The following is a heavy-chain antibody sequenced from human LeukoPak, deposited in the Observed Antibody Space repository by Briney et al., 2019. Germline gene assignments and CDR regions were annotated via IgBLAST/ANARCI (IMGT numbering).Heavy chain of an antibody. CDR3: ASGIAVDGGYFDY. D-gene: IGHD6-19*01. CDR1: RFSFSSYW. V-gene: IGHV3-7*01. CDR2: IKEDGSEK. J-gene: IGHJ4*02. Sequence: GGSLRLSCAASRFSFSSYWMSWVRQAPGNGLEWVANIKEDGSEKYYVDSAKGRFTISRDNAKSSLYLQMNSLRVEDTAVYYCASGIAVDGGYFDYWGQGTLVTVSS.